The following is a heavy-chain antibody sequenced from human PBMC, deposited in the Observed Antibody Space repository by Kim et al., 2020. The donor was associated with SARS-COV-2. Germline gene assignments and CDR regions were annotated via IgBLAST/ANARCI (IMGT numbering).Heavy chain of an antibody. CDR2: ISSSSSTI. J-gene: IGHJ4*02. V-gene: IGHV3-48*02. D-gene: IGHD3-9*01. CDR3: ARDGLSLLTGYYPTTKGGYY. CDR1: GFTFSSYS. Sequence: GGSLRLSCAASGFTFSSYSMNWVRQAPGKGLEWVSYISSSSSTIYYADSVKGRFTISRDNAKNSLYLQMNSLRDEDTAVYYCARDGLSLLTGYYPTTKGGYYWGQGTLVTVSS.